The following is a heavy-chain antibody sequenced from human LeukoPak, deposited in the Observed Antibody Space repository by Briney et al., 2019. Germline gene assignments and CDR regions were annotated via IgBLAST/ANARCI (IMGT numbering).Heavy chain of an antibody. CDR2: INPNSGGT. CDR3: ARGGHYYDSSGYYYI. CDR1: GGTFSSYA. V-gene: IGHV1-2*02. D-gene: IGHD3-22*01. J-gene: IGHJ4*02. Sequence: ASVKVSCKASGGTFSSYAISWVRQAPGQGLEWMGWINPNSGGTNYAQKFQGRVTMTRDTSISTAYMELSRLRSDDTAVYYCARGGHYYDSSGYYYIWGQGTLVTVSS.